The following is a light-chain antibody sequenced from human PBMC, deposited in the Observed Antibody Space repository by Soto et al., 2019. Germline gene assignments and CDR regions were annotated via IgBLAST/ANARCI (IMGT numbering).Light chain of an antibody. CDR1: ESINSW. CDR2: KAS. J-gene: IGKJ1*01. CDR3: QHYKTYPWT. V-gene: IGKV1-5*03. Sequence: DIRMTQSPSTLSASVGDRVTITCRASESINSWLAWYQQRPGKAPKLLIYKASTLQSGVPSRFSGSGSGTEFTLTISSLQPEDLASYYCQHYKTYPWTFGQGTKVDIK.